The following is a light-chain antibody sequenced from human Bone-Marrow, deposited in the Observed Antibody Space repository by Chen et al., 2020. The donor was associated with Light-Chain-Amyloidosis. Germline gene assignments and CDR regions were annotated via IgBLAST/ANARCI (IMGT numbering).Light chain of an antibody. Sequence: SYELTQPPSVSVSPGQTARITCSGDDLPTKYAYWYQQKPGQAPLLGIHRDTERPSGISERFSGSSSGTKATLTISGGQAEDEAAYHCQSADNSGTDEVIFGGGTKLTVL. CDR2: RDT. CDR1: DLPTKY. V-gene: IGLV3-25*03. CDR3: QSADNSGTDEVI. J-gene: IGLJ2*01.